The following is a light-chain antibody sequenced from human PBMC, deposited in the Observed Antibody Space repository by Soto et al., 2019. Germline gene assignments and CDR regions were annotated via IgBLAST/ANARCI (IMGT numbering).Light chain of an antibody. CDR1: SSDVGSYNL. CDR3: CSYAGGSTWV. Sequence: QSALTQPASVSGSPGQSITISCTGTSSDVGSYNLVSWYQQYPGKAPKLMIYEDNKRPSGISNRFSVSKSGNTASLTISGLLAEDEADYYCCSYAGGSTWVFGGGTKLTVL. V-gene: IGLV2-23*01. CDR2: EDN. J-gene: IGLJ3*02.